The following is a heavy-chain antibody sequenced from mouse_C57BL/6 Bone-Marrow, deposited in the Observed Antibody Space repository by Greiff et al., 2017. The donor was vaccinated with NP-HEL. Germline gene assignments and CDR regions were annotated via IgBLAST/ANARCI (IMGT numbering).Heavy chain of an antibody. CDR2: INPNNGGT. D-gene: IGHD1-1*01. Sequence: EVQLQESGPELVKPGASVKIPCKASGYTFTDYNMDWVKQSHGKSLEWIGDINPNNGGTNYNQKFKGKATLTVDKSSSTAYMELRSLTSEDTAVYYCAITTVVAPYWGQGTSVTVSS. CDR1: GYTFTDYN. CDR3: AITTVVAPY. V-gene: IGHV1-18*01. J-gene: IGHJ4*01.